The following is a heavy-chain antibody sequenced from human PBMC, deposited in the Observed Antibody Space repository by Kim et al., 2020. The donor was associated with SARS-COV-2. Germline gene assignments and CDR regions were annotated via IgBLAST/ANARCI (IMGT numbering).Heavy chain of an antibody. CDR1: GGSFSGYY. J-gene: IGHJ4*02. D-gene: IGHD3-10*01. Sequence: SETLSLTCAVYGGSFSGYYWSWIRQPPGKGLEWIGEINHSGSTNYNPSLKSRVTISVDTSKNQFSLKLSSVTAADTAVYYCARKVQNYYGSGSYGHWGQGTLVTVSS. CDR2: INHSGST. V-gene: IGHV4-34*01. CDR3: ARKVQNYYGSGSYGH.